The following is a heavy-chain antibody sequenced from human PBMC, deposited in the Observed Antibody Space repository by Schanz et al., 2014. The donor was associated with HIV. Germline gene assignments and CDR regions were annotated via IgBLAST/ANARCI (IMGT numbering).Heavy chain of an antibody. CDR3: ARDALPSSVRGMISNWFDP. Sequence: QVQLVESGGGVVQPGRSLRLSCVASGFNFNSYGMHWVRQAPGKGLEWVAVISYDAVNKFYADSVQGRFTISRDDSKNTVSLQMDDLRDEDTALYYCARDALPSSVRGMISNWFDPWGQGTLVTVSS. CDR2: ISYDAVNK. J-gene: IGHJ5*02. CDR1: GFNFNSYG. D-gene: IGHD3-10*01. V-gene: IGHV3-30*03.